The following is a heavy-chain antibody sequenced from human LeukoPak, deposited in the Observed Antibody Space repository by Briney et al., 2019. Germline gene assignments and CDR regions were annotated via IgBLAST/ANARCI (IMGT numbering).Heavy chain of an antibody. D-gene: IGHD6-19*01. J-gene: IGHJ4*02. CDR1: GFTFSSYA. CDR3: AKDEGMSGSSGWYGGDDY. Sequence: SGGSLRLSCAASGFTFSSYAMSWVRQAPGKGLEWVSAISGSGGSTYYADSVKGRFTISRDNSKNTLYLQMNSLRAEDTAVYYCAKDEGMSGSSGWYGGDDYWGQGILVTVSS. CDR2: ISGSGGST. V-gene: IGHV3-23*01.